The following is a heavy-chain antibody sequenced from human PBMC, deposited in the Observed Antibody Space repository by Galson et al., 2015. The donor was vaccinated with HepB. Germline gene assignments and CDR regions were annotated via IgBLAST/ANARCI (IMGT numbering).Heavy chain of an antibody. CDR1: GFTFSNAW. J-gene: IGHJ4*02. Sequence: SLRLSCAASGFTFSNAWMSWVRQAPGEGLEWVGRVKDKTDGGTTDYAAPVKGRFTISRDYSKDTLSLQKNSLKTEDSAVDYCTTVIGWTHFDYWGQGPLVTVSS. CDR2: VKDKTDGGTT. CDR3: TTVIGWTHFDY. D-gene: IGHD1-26*01. V-gene: IGHV3-15*01.